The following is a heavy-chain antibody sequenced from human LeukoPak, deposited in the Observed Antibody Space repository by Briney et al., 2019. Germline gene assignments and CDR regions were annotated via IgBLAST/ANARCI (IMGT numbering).Heavy chain of an antibody. Sequence: ASVKVSCKASGYTFTSYGISWVRQAPGQGLEWMGWISAYNGNTNYAQKLQGRVTMTTDTSTSTAYMELSSLRSDDTAVYYCARDGGYSSGWTNDPPFDYWGQGTLVTVSS. D-gene: IGHD6-19*01. CDR3: ARDGGYSSGWTNDPPFDY. V-gene: IGHV1-18*04. CDR1: GYTFTSYG. J-gene: IGHJ4*02. CDR2: ISAYNGNT.